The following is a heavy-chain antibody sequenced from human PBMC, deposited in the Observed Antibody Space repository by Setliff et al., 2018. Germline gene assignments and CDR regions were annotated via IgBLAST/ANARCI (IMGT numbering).Heavy chain of an antibody. D-gene: IGHD3-22*01. Sequence: GGSLRLSCAASGFSFDDYAMHWVRQAPGKGLEWVSGITWDSAGIGYADSVKGRFTISRDSVKKSLYLQMNSLRPEDTALYYCANGGRDFYDSSGYYSDWGQGTLVTVSS. V-gene: IGHV3-9*01. CDR3: ANGGRDFYDSSGYYSD. CDR2: ITWDSAGI. CDR1: GFSFDDYA. J-gene: IGHJ4*02.